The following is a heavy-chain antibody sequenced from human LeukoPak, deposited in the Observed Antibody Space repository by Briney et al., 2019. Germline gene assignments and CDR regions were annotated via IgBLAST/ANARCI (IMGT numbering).Heavy chain of an antibody. CDR2: ITGSGVTT. J-gene: IGHJ4*02. V-gene: IGHV3-21*01. D-gene: IGHD1-14*01. Sequence: GGSLRLSCAASGFAFSNYGINWVRQAPGKGLEWVSGITGSGVTTYYADSVKGRFTISRDNAKNSLYLQMNSLRAEDTAVYYCARGLRTTRGYYFDYWGQGTLVTVSS. CDR3: ARGLRTTRGYYFDY. CDR1: GFAFSNYG.